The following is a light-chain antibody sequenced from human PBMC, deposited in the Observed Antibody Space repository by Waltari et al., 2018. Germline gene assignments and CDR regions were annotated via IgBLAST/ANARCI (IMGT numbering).Light chain of an antibody. CDR1: QTIITW. J-gene: IGKJ1*01. CDR2: DAT. CDR3: QQYNTYPWT. V-gene: IGKV1-5*01. Sequence: DIQMTQSPSTLSAYVGDTVTITSRASQTIITWLAWYQQKPGKDPKLLIYDATTLESGVPSRFSGSGSGTEFTLTISSLQPLDFAVYYCQQYNTYPWTFGQGTQVEI.